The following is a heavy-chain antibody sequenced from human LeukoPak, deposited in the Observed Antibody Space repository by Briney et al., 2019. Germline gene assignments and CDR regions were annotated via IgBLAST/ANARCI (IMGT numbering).Heavy chain of an antibody. V-gene: IGHV4-39*01. CDR1: GGSISGSSYY. D-gene: IGHD6-13*01. Sequence: ASETLSLTCTVSGGSISGSSYYWSWIRQPRSNGMKLIGGIYYSGSTYYNPSLKSRVTISVDRSKKQFSLKLSSVTAANTAVYYCARPKYISSCADAFDIWGQGTMVTVSS. CDR3: ARPKYISSCADAFDI. J-gene: IGHJ3*02. CDR2: IYYSGST.